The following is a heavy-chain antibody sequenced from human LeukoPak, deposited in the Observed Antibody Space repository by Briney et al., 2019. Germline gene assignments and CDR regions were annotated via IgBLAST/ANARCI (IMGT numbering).Heavy chain of an antibody. J-gene: IGHJ4*02. CDR1: GYTFTSYG. CDR2: ISAYNGNT. CDR3: ARDLSPGGYCSGGSCSPFDY. V-gene: IGHV1-18*01. D-gene: IGHD2-15*01. Sequence: GASVKVSCKASGYTFTSYGISWVRQAPGKGLEWMGWISAYNGNTNYAQKLQGRVTMTTDTSTSTAYMELRSLRSDDTAVYYCARDLSPGGYCSGGSCSPFDYWGQGTLVTVSS.